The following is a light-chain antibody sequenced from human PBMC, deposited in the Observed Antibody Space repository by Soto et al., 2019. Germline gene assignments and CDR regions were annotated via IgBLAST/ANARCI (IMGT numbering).Light chain of an antibody. V-gene: IGKV3-20*01. Sequence: EIGLTQSPGTLPLSPGERATLSCRASQSVSSSYLAWYNQKPGQAPRLLIYGASSRATGIPDRFSGSWSGTGFTLTISRLEPEDFVVYSCQQYGCSPTWSFGQGTKVEIK. CDR3: QQYGCSPTWS. CDR2: GAS. J-gene: IGKJ1*01. CDR1: QSVSSSY.